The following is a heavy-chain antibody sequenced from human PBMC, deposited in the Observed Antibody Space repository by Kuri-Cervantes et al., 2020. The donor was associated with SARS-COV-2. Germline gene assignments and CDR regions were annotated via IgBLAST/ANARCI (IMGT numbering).Heavy chain of an antibody. CDR3: ARDSLDGSGSKPGYYYGVDV. D-gene: IGHD3-22*01. V-gene: IGHV3-23*01. J-gene: IGHJ6*02. CDR1: GFTFSAYA. Sequence: GESLKISCAASGFTFSAYAMSWVRQAPGKGLEWVSSISDTGGRTDYADSVKGRFTISRDNSRKTLYLQMNSLRVEDTAVYYCARDSLDGSGSKPGYYYGVDVWGQGTPVTVSS. CDR2: ISDTGGRT.